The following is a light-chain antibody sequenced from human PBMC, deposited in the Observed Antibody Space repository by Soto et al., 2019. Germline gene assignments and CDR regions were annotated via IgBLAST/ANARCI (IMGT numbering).Light chain of an antibody. CDR2: EVT. J-gene: IGLJ1*01. V-gene: IGLV2-14*01. CDR3: SSYTTRSTYV. Sequence: QSALTQPASVSGSPGQSITISCTGISRDIGFFNYVSWYQQFPGNAPKLIIFEVTNRPSGVSNRFSASKSGNTASLTISGLQAEDGADYYCSSYTTRSTYVFGTGTKLTVL. CDR1: SRDIGFFNY.